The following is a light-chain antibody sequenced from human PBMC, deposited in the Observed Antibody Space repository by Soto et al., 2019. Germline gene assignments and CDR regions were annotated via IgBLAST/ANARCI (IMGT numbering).Light chain of an antibody. CDR2: DVS. CDR1: SRDVGGYNY. CDR3: YSYTTSSTYV. J-gene: IGLJ1*01. Sequence: QSALTQPASVSGSPVQSITISCSGTSRDVGGYNYVSWYQQHPGKAPQVMIYDVSNRPSGVSDRFSGSKSGNTASLTISGLQAEDEADYYCYSYTTSSTYVFGTGTKVTVL. V-gene: IGLV2-14*01.